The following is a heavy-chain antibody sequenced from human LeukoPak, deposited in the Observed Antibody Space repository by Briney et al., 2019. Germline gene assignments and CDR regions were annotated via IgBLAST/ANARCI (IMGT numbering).Heavy chain of an antibody. D-gene: IGHD3-22*01. J-gene: IGHJ4*02. V-gene: IGHV4-34*01. CDR2: INHSGST. Sequence: SETLSLTCAVYGGSFSGYYWSWIRQPPGKGLEWIGEINHSGSTNYNPSLKSRVTISVDTSKNQFSLRLSSVTAADTAVYYCARHGYYDSSGYYYFFDYWGQGTLVTVSS. CDR1: GGSFSGYY. CDR3: ARHGYYDSSGYYYFFDY.